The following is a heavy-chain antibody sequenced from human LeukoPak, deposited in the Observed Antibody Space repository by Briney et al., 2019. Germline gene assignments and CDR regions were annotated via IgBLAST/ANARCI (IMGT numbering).Heavy chain of an antibody. V-gene: IGHV4-31*03. J-gene: IGHJ6*03. Sequence: SETLSLTCTVSGGSISSGGYYWSWIRQHPGKGLEWIGYIYYSGSTYYNPSLKGRVTISVDTSKNQFSLKLSSVTAADTAVYYCARGHYGDYVSLYYYYMDVWGKGTTVTVSS. CDR2: IYYSGST. CDR3: ARGHYGDYVSLYYYYMDV. CDR1: GGSISSGGYY. D-gene: IGHD4-17*01.